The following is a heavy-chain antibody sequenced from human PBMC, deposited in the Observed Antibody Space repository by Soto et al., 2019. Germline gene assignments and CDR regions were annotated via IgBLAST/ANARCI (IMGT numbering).Heavy chain of an antibody. D-gene: IGHD3-10*01. CDR3: AFNYYGSGSYSDAFDI. Sequence: EVQLVESGGGVVQPGRSLRLSCAASGITFDDYAMHWVRQAPGKGLEWLSGISWNSGTIGYADSVRGRLTISRDKAKNSLYLQMNSLRAEDTALYYCAFNYYGSGSYSDAFDIWGQGTIVTGSS. CDR2: ISWNSGTI. J-gene: IGHJ3*02. CDR1: GITFDDYA. V-gene: IGHV3-9*01.